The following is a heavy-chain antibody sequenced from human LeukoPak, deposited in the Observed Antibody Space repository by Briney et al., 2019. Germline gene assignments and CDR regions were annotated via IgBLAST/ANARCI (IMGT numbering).Heavy chain of an antibody. D-gene: IGHD3-22*01. CDR3: ARAYERPYYFDY. CDR1: GFTFSDHY. J-gene: IGHJ4*02. Sequence: GGSLRLSCAASGFTFSDHYMDWVRQAPGKGLEWVGRTRNNANSYTTEDAASVKGRFTISRDDSKNSLYLQMNSLKTEATAVYYGARAYERPYYFDYWGQGTLVTVSS. CDR2: TRNNANSYTT. V-gene: IGHV3-72*01.